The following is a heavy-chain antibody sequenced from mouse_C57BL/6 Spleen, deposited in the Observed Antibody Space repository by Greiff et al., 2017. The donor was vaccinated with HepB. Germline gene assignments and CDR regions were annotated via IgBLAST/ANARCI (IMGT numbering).Heavy chain of an antibody. J-gene: IGHJ2*01. D-gene: IGHD1-1*01. CDR1: GYTFTSYW. CDR2: IDPSDSYT. CDR3: ARRTVVAYYFDY. Sequence: QVQLQQPGAELVKPGASVKLSCKASGYTFTSYWMQWVKQRPGQGLEWIGEIDPSDSYTNYNQKFKGKATLTVDTSYSTAYMQLSSLTSEDSAVYYCARRTVVAYYFDYWGQGTTLTVSS. V-gene: IGHV1-50*01.